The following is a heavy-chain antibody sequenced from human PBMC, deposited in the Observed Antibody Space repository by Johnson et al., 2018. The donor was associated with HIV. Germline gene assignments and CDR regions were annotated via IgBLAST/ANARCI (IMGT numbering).Heavy chain of an antibody. CDR2: IKQDGGEK. Sequence: MLLVESGGGLVKPGGSLRLSCAASGFTFDTSWMSWVRQAPGKGLAWVANIKQDGGEKYYVDSVKGRFTISRDNSKNSLYLQMNSLRAEDTAVYYCARTRLELSSGYPDAFDIWGQGTMVTVSS. CDR1: GFTFDTSW. CDR3: ARTRLELSSGYPDAFDI. V-gene: IGHV3-7*02. D-gene: IGHD3-22*01. J-gene: IGHJ3*02.